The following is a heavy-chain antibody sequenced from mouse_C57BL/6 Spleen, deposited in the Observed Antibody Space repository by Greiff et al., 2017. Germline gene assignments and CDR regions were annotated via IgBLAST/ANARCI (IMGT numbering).Heavy chain of an antibody. D-gene: IGHD1-1*01. CDR2: IYPGDGDT. Sequence: QVQLQQSGPELVKPGASVKISCKASGYAFSSSWMNWVKQRPGKGLEWIGRIYPGDGDTNYNGKFKGKATLTADKSSSTAYMQLSSLTSEDSAVYFCARSGFITTVERYAMDYGGQGASVTVSS. CDR1: GYAFSSSW. CDR3: ARSGFITTVERYAMDY. J-gene: IGHJ4*01. V-gene: IGHV1-82*01.